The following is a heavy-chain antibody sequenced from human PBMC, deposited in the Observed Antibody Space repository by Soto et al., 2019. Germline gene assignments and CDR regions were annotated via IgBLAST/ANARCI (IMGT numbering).Heavy chain of an antibody. CDR2: ITYGGSI. J-gene: IGHJ4*02. Sequence: SETLSLTCTVSGASITNDDFFWSWVRQHPDKGLEWLAYITYGGSIYYNPSLRSRLSVSIDKSKSQFSLNVGSVTAADTAVYFCAKMERTQLWLLVQNWGQGLPVTVSS. CDR1: GASITNDDFF. V-gene: IGHV4-31*03. D-gene: IGHD5-18*01. CDR3: AKMERTQLWLLVQN.